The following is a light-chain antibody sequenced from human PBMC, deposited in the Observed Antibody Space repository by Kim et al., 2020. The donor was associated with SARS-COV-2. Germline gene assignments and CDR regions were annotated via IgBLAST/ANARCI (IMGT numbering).Light chain of an antibody. CDR2: GAS. Sequence: SPWDRATLSCRTSQSVSSSFLAWYQQKPGQAPRLLIYGASTRATSIPDRFSGSGSGTDFTLTISRLEPEDFAVYYCQQCVTSPRTFGQGTKVDIK. J-gene: IGKJ1*01. CDR1: QSVSSSF. CDR3: QQCVTSPRT. V-gene: IGKV3-20*01.